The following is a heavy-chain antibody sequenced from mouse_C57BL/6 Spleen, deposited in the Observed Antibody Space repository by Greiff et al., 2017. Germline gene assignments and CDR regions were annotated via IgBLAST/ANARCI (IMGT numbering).Heavy chain of an antibody. CDR1: GYTFTSYW. V-gene: IGHV1-59*01. Sequence: QVQLKQPGAELVRPGTSVKLSCKASGYTFTSYWMHWVKQRPGQGLEWIGVIDPSDSYTNYNQKFKGKATLTVDTSSSTAYMQLSSLTSEDSAVYYCARSEGYYGNYGWYFDVWGTGTTVTVSS. CDR2: IDPSDSYT. CDR3: ARSEGYYGNYGWYFDV. D-gene: IGHD2-1*01. J-gene: IGHJ1*03.